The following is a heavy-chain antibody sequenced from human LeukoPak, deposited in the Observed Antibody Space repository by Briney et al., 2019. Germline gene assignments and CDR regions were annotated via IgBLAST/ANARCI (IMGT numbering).Heavy chain of an antibody. CDR3: ARGQRKLGVGDY. J-gene: IGHJ4*02. Sequence: GESLRISCKGSGYSFNNYRIGWVRQVPGKGLEWMGIIYPGDSDTRYSPSFQGQVTISADKSISTAYLQWSSLKASDTAMYYCARGQRKLGVGDYWGQGTLVTVSS. CDR1: GYSFNNYR. V-gene: IGHV5-51*01. CDR2: IYPGDSDT. D-gene: IGHD7-27*01.